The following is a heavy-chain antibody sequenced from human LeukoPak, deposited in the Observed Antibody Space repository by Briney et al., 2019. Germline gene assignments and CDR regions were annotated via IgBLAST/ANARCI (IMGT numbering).Heavy chain of an antibody. V-gene: IGHV5-51*01. D-gene: IGHD3-16*01. CDR3: ARRDTIPVMITSAAFDI. J-gene: IGHJ3*02. CDR2: IFPGDSDT. Sequence: GESLKISCKASGYSFTSYWIGWVRQMPGKGLEWMGIIFPGDSDTRYSPSFQGQVTISADNSINTAYLQWSSLKASDTAMYYCARRDTIPVMITSAAFDIWGQGTMVTVSS. CDR1: GYSFTSYW.